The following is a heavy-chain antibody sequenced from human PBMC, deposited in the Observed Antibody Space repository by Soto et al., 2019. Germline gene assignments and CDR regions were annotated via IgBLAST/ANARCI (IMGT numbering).Heavy chain of an antibody. D-gene: IGHD3-3*01. CDR2: IYYSGST. J-gene: IGHJ5*02. CDR1: GGSISSYY. V-gene: IGHV4-59*01. CDR3: ARDQRIRSSIFGVVKENWFDP. Sequence: SETLSLTCTVSGGSISSYYWSWIRQPPGKGLEWIGYIYYSGSTNYNPSLKSRVTISVDTSKNQFSLKLSSVTAADTAVYYCARDQRIRSSIFGVVKENWFDPWGQGTLVTVSS.